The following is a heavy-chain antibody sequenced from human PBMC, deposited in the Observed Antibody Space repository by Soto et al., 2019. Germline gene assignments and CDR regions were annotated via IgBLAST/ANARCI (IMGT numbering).Heavy chain of an antibody. CDR2: IITSGSSS. D-gene: IGHD3-3*01. V-gene: IGHV3-48*01. J-gene: IGHJ4*02. Sequence: PWGSLTLARAASGVSFSRYTQNWVRQAPGKGLEWVAYIITSGSSSFYADSVKGRFTISRDNARNSLSLQMDSLRADDTAVYYCVRDWTYSFDYWGQGTLVTVSS. CDR3: VRDWTYSFDY. CDR1: GVSFSRYT.